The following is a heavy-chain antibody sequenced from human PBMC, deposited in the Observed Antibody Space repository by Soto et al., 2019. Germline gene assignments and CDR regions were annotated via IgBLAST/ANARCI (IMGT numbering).Heavy chain of an antibody. CDR3: TTEVVTAIPKSPFDY. Sequence: GGSLRLSCAASGFTFSNARMNWVRQAPGKGLEWVGRIKSKTDGGTTDYAAPVKGRFTISRDDSKNTLYLQMNSLKTEDTAVYYCTTEVVTAIPKSPFDYWGQGTLVTVSS. CDR1: GFTFSNAR. V-gene: IGHV3-15*07. CDR2: IKSKTDGGTT. J-gene: IGHJ4*02. D-gene: IGHD2-21*02.